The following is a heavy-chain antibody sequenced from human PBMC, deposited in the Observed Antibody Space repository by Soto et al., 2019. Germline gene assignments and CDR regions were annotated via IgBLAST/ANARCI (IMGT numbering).Heavy chain of an antibody. CDR1: GYTFTSYG. CDR3: ARDTVVVTATFDS. D-gene: IGHD2-21*02. J-gene: IGHJ4*02. CDR2: ISSYNGNT. Sequence: ASVKLSCKASGYTFTSYGSSWVRQAPGQGLEWMGWISSYNGNTKYAENLQGRVTMTTDTSTSTAYMELRSLRSDDTAVYYCARDTVVVTATFDSWGQGTPVTVSS. V-gene: IGHV1-18*01.